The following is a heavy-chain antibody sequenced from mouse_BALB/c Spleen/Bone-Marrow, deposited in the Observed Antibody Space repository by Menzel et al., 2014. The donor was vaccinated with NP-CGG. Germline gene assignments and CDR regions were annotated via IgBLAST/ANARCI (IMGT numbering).Heavy chain of an antibody. Sequence: EVQLVESGGGFVQPGGSLKLSCAASGFTFSSYTMSWVRQTPEKRLEWVAYISNGGGSAYYSDTVKDRFTISRDNAKNTLYLQMSSLKSEDTAMYYCARHHGDYFYYALDYWGQGTSVTVSS. CDR1: GFTFSSYT. D-gene: IGHD2-13*01. J-gene: IGHJ4*01. CDR3: ARHHGDYFYYALDY. V-gene: IGHV5-12-2*01. CDR2: ISNGGGSA.